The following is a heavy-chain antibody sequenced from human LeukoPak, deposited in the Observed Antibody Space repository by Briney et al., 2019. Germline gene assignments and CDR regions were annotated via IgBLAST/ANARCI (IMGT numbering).Heavy chain of an antibody. V-gene: IGHV1-58*01. Sequence: GASVKVSCKASGFTFTSSAVQWVRQARGQRLEWIGWIVAGSGNTNYAQKFQERVTITRDMSTSTAYMELSSLRSEDTAVYYCAADPGYSSSWYDAFDIWGQGTMVTVSS. CDR2: IVAGSGNT. CDR1: GFTFTSSA. D-gene: IGHD6-13*01. CDR3: AADPGYSSSWYDAFDI. J-gene: IGHJ3*02.